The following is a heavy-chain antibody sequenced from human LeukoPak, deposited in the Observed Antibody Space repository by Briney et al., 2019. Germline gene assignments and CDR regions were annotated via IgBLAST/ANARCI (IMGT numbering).Heavy chain of an antibody. Sequence: ASVRVSCTASVYTFTHYYMHWVRQAPGQGLEWMGWINPNSGGTNYAQKFQGRVTMTRDTSISTAYMELSRLRSDDTAVYYCARASYYYDSSGYPGYYFDYWGQGTLVTVSS. V-gene: IGHV1-2*02. J-gene: IGHJ4*02. CDR1: VYTFTHYY. CDR2: INPNSGGT. D-gene: IGHD3-22*01. CDR3: ARASYYYDSSGYPGYYFDY.